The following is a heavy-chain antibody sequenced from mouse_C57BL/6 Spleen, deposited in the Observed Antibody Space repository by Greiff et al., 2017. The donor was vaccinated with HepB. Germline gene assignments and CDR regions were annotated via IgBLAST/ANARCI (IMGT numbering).Heavy chain of an antibody. D-gene: IGHD1-3*01. CDR3: TRPTVGGGFDY. CDR1: GYTFTDYE. Sequence: VQLEESGAELVRPGASVTLSCKASGYTFTDYEMHWVKQTPVHGLEWIGAIDPGTGGTAYNQKFKGKAILTADKSSSTAYMELRSLTSEDSAVYYCTRPTVGGGFDYWGQGTLVTVSA. CDR2: IDPGTGGT. V-gene: IGHV1-15*01. J-gene: IGHJ3*01.